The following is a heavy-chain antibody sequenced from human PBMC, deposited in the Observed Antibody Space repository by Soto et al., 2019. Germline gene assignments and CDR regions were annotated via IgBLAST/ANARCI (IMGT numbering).Heavy chain of an antibody. D-gene: IGHD3-22*01. V-gene: IGHV5-10-1*01. CDR3: ARQIYDSDTGPNFQYYFDS. CDR2: IDPSDSQT. Sequence: GESLKISCKGSGYSFAGYWITWVRQKPGKSLERMGRIDPSDSQTYYSPSFRGHVTISATKSITTVFLQWSSLRASDTAMYYCARQIYDSDTGPNFQYYFDSWGQGTPVTVSS. CDR1: GYSFAGYW. J-gene: IGHJ4*02.